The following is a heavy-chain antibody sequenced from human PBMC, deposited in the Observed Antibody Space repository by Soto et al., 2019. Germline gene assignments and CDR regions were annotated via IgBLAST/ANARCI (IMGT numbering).Heavy chain of an antibody. CDR1: GGTFSSYA. V-gene: IGHV1-69*01. D-gene: IGHD2-2*01. CDR2: IIPIFGTA. CDR3: AGRYCSSTSCPTAAGYYYYYGMDV. J-gene: IGHJ6*02. Sequence: QVQLVQSGAEVKKPGSSLKVSCKASGGTFSSYAISWVRQAPGQGLEWMGGIIPIFGTANYAQKFQGRVTITADESTSTAYMELSSLRSEDTAVYYCAGRYCSSTSCPTAAGYYYYYGMDVWGQGTTVRLL.